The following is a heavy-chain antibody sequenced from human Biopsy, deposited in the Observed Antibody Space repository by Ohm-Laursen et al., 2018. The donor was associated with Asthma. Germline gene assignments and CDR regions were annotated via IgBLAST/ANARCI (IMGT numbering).Heavy chain of an antibody. Sequence: SLRLSCTASGFSFSNFAIHWVRQAPGKGLERVGVISKDASTQDYADSVKGRFTMARDNSKNTLDLQMNSLREEDTAVYYCVRDGTDDAFDIWGKGTVVSVSS. CDR2: ISKDASTQ. CDR1: GFSFSNFA. J-gene: IGHJ3*02. D-gene: IGHD1-1*01. CDR3: VRDGTDDAFDI. V-gene: IGHV3-30*01.